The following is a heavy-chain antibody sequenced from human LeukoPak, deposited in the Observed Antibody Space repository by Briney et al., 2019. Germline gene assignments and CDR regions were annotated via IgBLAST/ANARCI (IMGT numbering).Heavy chain of an antibody. D-gene: IGHD2-15*01. Sequence: TSQTLSLTCAVSGGSISNGGYSWSWIRQPPGKGLEWIGYIYHSGSTYYNPSLKSRVTISVDRSKNQFSLKLSSVTAADTAVYYCARANHCSGGSCYFDYWGQGTLVTVSS. CDR3: ARANHCSGGSCYFDY. CDR1: GGSISNGGYS. CDR2: IYHSGST. J-gene: IGHJ4*02. V-gene: IGHV4-30-2*01.